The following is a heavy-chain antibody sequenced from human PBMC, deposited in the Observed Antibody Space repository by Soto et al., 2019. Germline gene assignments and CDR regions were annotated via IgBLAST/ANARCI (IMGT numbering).Heavy chain of an antibody. CDR3: AASGGGWYLY. CDR2: LNPNSGDT. V-gene: IGHV1-8*01. J-gene: IGHJ4*02. CDR1: GYTFSSYD. Sequence: QVQLVQSGAEVKKPGASVKVSCKASGYTFSSYDINWVRQATGQGLEWMGWLNPNSGDTGYAQKFQGRVTLTRNTSINTANIELSSLTSDATAVYYCAASGGGWYLYWGQGTLVTDSS. D-gene: IGHD6-19*01.